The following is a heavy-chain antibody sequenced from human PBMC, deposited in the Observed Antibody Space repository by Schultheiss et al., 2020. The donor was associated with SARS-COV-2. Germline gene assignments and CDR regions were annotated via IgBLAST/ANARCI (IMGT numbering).Heavy chain of an antibody. V-gene: IGHV5-51*01. CDR1: GYSFTSYW. J-gene: IGHJ6*02. Sequence: GESLKISCKGSGYSFTSYWIGWVRQMPGKGLEWMGIIYPGDSDTRYSPSFQGQVTMSVDKSISTAYLQWSSLKASDTAMYYCARQGCSGGTCYLNDYYYYGLDVWGQGTTVTVSS. CDR2: IYPGDSDT. CDR3: ARQGCSGGTCYLNDYYYYGLDV. D-gene: IGHD2-15*01.